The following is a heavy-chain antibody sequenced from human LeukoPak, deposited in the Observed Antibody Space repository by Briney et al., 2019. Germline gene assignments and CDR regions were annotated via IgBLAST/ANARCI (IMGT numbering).Heavy chain of an antibody. CDR3: ARAAGHTAMVTVRPFDY. V-gene: IGHV4-34*01. J-gene: IGHJ4*02. Sequence: SETLSLTCAVYGGSFSSYYWNWIRQPPGKGPEWIGEINHSGSTNYNPSLKSRVTISVDTSKNQFSLKLSSVTAADTAVYFCARAAGHTAMVTVRPFDYWGQGTLVTVSS. CDR1: GGSFSSYY. CDR2: INHSGST. D-gene: IGHD5-18*01.